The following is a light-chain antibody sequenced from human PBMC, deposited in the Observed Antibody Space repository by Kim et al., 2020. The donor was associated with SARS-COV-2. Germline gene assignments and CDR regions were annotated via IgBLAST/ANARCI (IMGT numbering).Light chain of an antibody. V-gene: IGLV2-11*03. Sequence: GQSVTIYCTGTTSDVGTYNYVSWHQQHPGKAPKLMIFAVTKRPSGVPDRFSGSKSGNTASLTISGLQADDEADYYCCSYAGTSSVVFGGGTQLTVL. CDR3: CSYAGTSSVV. CDR2: AVT. J-gene: IGLJ2*01. CDR1: TSDVGTYNY.